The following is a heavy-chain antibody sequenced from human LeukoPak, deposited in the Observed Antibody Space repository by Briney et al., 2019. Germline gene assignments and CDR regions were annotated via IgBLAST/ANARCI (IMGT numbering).Heavy chain of an antibody. CDR1: GYSLSELS. D-gene: IGHD4-17*01. CDR2: FDPGDDET. J-gene: IGHJ5*01. CDR3: ATEKDLRLDS. Sequence: ASVNVSCKVSGYSLSELSTHWVRQAPGQGLEWMGGFDPGDDETIYAQKFQGRVTMTEDTSTDTACLELSGLRSGDTDVYFCATEKDLRLDSWGQGTPVTVSS. V-gene: IGHV1-24*01.